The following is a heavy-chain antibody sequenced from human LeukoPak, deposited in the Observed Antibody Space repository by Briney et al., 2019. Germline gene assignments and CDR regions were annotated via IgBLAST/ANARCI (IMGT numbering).Heavy chain of an antibody. J-gene: IGHJ5*02. CDR3: ARGPLKFDP. Sequence: PSETLSLTCTVSGGSISTSNYYWGWIRQPPGKGLEWIGYIYYSGSTNYNPSLKSRVTISVDTSKNQFSLKLSSVTAADTAVYYCARGPLKFDPWGQGTLVTVSS. V-gene: IGHV4-61*05. D-gene: IGHD3-16*02. CDR2: IYYSGST. CDR1: GGSISTSNYY.